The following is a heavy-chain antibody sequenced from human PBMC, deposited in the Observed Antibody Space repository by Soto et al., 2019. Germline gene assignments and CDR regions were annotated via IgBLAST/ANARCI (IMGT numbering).Heavy chain of an antibody. CDR2: ISYDGSNK. CDR1: RFSFSSYT. CDR3: ARGGFIRYVDTATTAVGDY. Sequence: GGTLRLSCAASRFSFSSYTMHWVRQTPGKGLEWVAVISYDGSNKYYADSVKGRFTISRDNCKNTLYLQMNSLRAEDTAVYYSARGGFIRYVDTATTAVGDYWGQGTLVTVSS. V-gene: IGHV3-30-3*01. D-gene: IGHD5-18*01. J-gene: IGHJ4*02.